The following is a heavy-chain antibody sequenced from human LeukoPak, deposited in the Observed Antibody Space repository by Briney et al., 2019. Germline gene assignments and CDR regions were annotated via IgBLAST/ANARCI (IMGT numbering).Heavy chain of an antibody. V-gene: IGHV4-4*02. CDR1: GGSISSSNW. CDR3: ARTPVKVPALCDY. J-gene: IGHJ4*02. CDR2: IYHSGST. D-gene: IGHD2-2*01. Sequence: PSETLSLTCAVSGGSISSSNWWSWVRQPPGKGLEWIGEIYHSGSTNYNPSLKSRVTISVDRSKNQFSLKLSSVTAADTAVYYCARTPVKVPALCDYWGQGTLVTVSS.